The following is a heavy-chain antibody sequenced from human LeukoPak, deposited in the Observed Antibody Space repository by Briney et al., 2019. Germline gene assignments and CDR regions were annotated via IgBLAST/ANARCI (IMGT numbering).Heavy chain of an antibody. D-gene: IGHD3-22*01. J-gene: IGHJ4*02. CDR2: MNPNSGNT. CDR3: ARVYSRRSSGYYYADY. Sequence: ASVKVSCHASGATFRSYDINWVRRATGQGLEWMGWMNPNSGNTGYAQKFQGRDTMTRNTSINTAYMELSSLRSEDTAVYYCARVYSRRSSGYYYADYWGQGALVTVSS. V-gene: IGHV1-8*01. CDR1: GATFRSYD.